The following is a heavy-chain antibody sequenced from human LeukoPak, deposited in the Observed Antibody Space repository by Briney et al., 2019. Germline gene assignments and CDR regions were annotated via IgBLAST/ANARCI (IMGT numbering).Heavy chain of an antibody. J-gene: IGHJ4*02. CDR3: ARDLRDCSGGSCPYYFDY. CDR2: LSGPSSST. Sequence: PGGSLRLSCTASGFTFSSYAMTWVRQAPGKGLEWVSSLSGPSSSTYYADSVKGRFTISRDNAKNSLYLQMNSLRAEDTAVYYCARDLRDCSGGSCPYYFDYWGQGTLVTVSS. CDR1: GFTFSSYA. V-gene: IGHV3-21*01. D-gene: IGHD2-15*01.